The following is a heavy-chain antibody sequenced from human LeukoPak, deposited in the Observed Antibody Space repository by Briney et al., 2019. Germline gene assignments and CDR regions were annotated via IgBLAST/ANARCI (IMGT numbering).Heavy chain of an antibody. Sequence: GGSLRLSCAASGFTFSSSWMSWVRQAPGKGLEWVANIKQDGSEKYYADSVKGRFTISRDNAKNPLYLQMNSLRGEDTAVYYCARDRGGAYSNAFDYWGQGTLVTVSS. D-gene: IGHD4-11*01. CDR3: ARDRGGAYSNAFDY. J-gene: IGHJ4*02. CDR1: GFTFSSSW. CDR2: IKQDGSEK. V-gene: IGHV3-7*01.